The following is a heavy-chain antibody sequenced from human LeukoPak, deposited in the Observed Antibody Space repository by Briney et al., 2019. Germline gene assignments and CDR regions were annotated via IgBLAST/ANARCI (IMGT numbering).Heavy chain of an antibody. D-gene: IGHD2-15*01. V-gene: IGHV3-48*01. CDR2: ISSSSSTI. J-gene: IGHJ3*02. CDR3: ARAFLLGDAFDI. Sequence: PGGSLRLSCAASGFTFSSYSMNWVRQAPGKGLEWVSYISSSSSTIYYAGSVKGRFTISRDNAKNSLYLQMNSLRAEDTAVYYCARAFLLGDAFDIWGQGTMVTVSS. CDR1: GFTFSSYS.